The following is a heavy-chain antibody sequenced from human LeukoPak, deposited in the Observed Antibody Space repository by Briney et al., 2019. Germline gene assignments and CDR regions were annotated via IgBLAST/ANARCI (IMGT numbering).Heavy chain of an antibody. D-gene: IGHD4-17*01. CDR2: INHSGST. CDR3: ARVWDDYGDYYFDY. J-gene: IGHJ4*02. V-gene: IGHV4-34*01. Sequence: SETLSLTCAAYGGSFSGYHWSWIRQPPGKGLEWIGEINHSGSTNYNPSLKSRVTISVDTSKNQFSLKLSSVTAADTAVYYCARVWDDYGDYYFDYWGQGTLVTVSS. CDR1: GGSFSGYH.